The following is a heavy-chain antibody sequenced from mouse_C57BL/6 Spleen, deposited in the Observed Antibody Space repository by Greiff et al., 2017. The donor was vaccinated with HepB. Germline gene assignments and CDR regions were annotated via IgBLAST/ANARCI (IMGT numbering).Heavy chain of an antibody. CDR3: TRLYYGNYAMDY. D-gene: IGHD2-1*01. CDR1: GYTFTDYE. Sequence: VQLQQSGAELVRPGASVTLSCKASGYTFTDYEMHWVKQTPVHGLEWIGAIDPETGGTAYNQKFKGKAILTADKSSSTAYMELRSLTSEDSAVYYWTRLYYGNYAMDYWGQGTSVTVSS. CDR2: IDPETGGT. J-gene: IGHJ4*01. V-gene: IGHV1-15*01.